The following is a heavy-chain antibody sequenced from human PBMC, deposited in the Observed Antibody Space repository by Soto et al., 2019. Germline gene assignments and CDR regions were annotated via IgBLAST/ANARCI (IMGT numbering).Heavy chain of an antibody. J-gene: IGHJ6*02. CDR2: IWYDGSNK. CDR1: GFTFSSYV. D-gene: IGHD4-17*01. V-gene: IGHV3-33*01. Sequence: LRLSCAASGFTFSSYVMHWVRQAPVKGLEWVAVIWYDGSNKYYADSVKGRFTISRDNSKNTLYLQMNSLRAEDTAVYYCARHDYGDYFLLYYYYGMDVWGQGTTVTAP. CDR3: ARHDYGDYFLLYYYYGMDV.